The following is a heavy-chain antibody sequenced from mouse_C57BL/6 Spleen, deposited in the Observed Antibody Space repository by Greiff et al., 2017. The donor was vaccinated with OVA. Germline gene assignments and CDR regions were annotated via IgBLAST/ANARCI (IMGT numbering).Heavy chain of an antibody. D-gene: IGHD1-1*02. J-gene: IGHJ4*01. Sequence: DVMLVESGGGLVKPGGSLKLSCAASGFTFSDYGMHWVRQAPEKGLEWVAYISSGSSTIYYADTVKGRFTISRDNAKNTLFLQMTSLRSEDTAMYYCERIVYGPYAMDYWGQGTSVTVSS. CDR3: ERIVYGPYAMDY. CDR2: ISSGSSTI. CDR1: GFTFSDYG. V-gene: IGHV5-17*01.